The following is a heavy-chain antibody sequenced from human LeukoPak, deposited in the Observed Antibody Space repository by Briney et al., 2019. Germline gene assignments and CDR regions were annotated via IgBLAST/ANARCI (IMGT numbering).Heavy chain of an antibody. CDR3: AREPARDGYKSGAFDI. Sequence: AGGSLRLSCAASGLTVSSNYMSWVRQAPGKGLEWVSVIYSGGSTYYADSVKGRFTISRDNSKNTLYLQMNSLRAEDTAVYYCAREPARDGYKSGAFDIWGQGTMVTVSS. J-gene: IGHJ3*02. CDR1: GLTVSSNY. D-gene: IGHD5-24*01. CDR2: IYSGGST. V-gene: IGHV3-53*01.